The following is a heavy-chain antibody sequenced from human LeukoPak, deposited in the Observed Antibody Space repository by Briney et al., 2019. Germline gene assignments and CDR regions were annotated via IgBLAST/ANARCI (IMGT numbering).Heavy chain of an antibody. CDR3: ARSSTIFGHFDY. J-gene: IGHJ4*02. Sequence: SETLSLTCTVSGGSIRNSSYYWGWIRQPPGKGLERIGSIYYSGSTYYNPSLKSRVTISVDTSKNQFSLKLTSVTAADTSVYYCARSSTIFGHFDYWGQGTLVTVSS. CDR1: GGSIRNSSYY. D-gene: IGHD3-3*01. CDR2: IYYSGST. V-gene: IGHV4-39*01.